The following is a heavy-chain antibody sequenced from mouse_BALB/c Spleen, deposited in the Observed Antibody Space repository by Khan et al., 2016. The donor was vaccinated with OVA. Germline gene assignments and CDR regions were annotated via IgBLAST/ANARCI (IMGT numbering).Heavy chain of an antibody. D-gene: IGHD3-3*01. CDR1: GFTFSNYP. J-gene: IGHJ4*01. V-gene: IGHV5-12-2*01. Sequence: EVELVESGGGLVQPGGSLKLSCAASGFTFSNYPMSWVRQTPEKRLEWVAYISNGGGSTFYPDTVKGRFTISRDNAKNTLYLQMSSLKSEDTAMYYCARRRFSFNLGQAMDYWGQGTSVTVSS. CDR2: ISNGGGST. CDR3: ARRRFSFNLGQAMDY.